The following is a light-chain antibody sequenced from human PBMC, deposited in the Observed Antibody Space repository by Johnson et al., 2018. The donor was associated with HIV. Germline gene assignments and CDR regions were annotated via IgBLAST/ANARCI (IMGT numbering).Light chain of an antibody. J-gene: IGLJ1*01. CDR3: GTWDSSLSAHYV. CDR2: EKN. CDR1: SSNIGNNY. V-gene: IGLV1-51*02. Sequence: QSVLTQPPSVSAAPGQKVTISCSGSSSNIGNNYVSWYQQLTGTAPKLLIYEKNKRPSGIPDRFSASKSGTSATLDITGLQTGDEADYYCGTWDSSLSAHYVFGTGTNVTVL.